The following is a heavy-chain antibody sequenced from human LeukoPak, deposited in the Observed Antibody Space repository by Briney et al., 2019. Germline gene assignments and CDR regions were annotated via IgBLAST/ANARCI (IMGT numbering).Heavy chain of an antibody. CDR3: ARGITGTTEGY. CDR2: IYYTGSA. CDR1: GAPITRYY. Sequence: SETLSLTCTVSGAPITRYYWSWIRQPPGKGLEWIGYIYYTGSANYNPSLKSRVSISVDTSKNQFSLKLSSVTAADTAVYYCARGITGTTEGYWGQGTLVTVSS. V-gene: IGHV4-59*12. D-gene: IGHD1-7*01. J-gene: IGHJ4*02.